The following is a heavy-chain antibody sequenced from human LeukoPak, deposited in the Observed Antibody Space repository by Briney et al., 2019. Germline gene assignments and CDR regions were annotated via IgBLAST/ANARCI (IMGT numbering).Heavy chain of an antibody. CDR2: FDPEGGET. CDR3: ATDQKWTGTTSLDY. D-gene: IGHD1-7*01. Sequence: ASVKVSCKVSGYTLTELSMHWVRQAPGKGLEWMGGFDPEGGETIYAQKFQGRVTMTEDTSTDTAYMELSSLRSEDTAVYYCATDQKWTGTTSLDYWGQGTLVTVSS. J-gene: IGHJ4*02. V-gene: IGHV1-24*01. CDR1: GYTLTELS.